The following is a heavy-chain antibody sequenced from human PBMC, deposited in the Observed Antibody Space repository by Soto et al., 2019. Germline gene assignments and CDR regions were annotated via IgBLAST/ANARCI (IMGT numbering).Heavy chain of an antibody. V-gene: IGHV3-21*01. D-gene: IGHD3-10*01. CDR3: ARELRIDYYGSGSCLDY. J-gene: IGHJ4*02. Sequence: EVQLVESGGGLVKPGGSLRLSCAASGFTFSSYSMNWVRQAPGKGLEWVSSISSSSSYIYYADSVKGRFTISRDNAKNSLYLQMNSLRAEDTAVYYCARELRIDYYGSGSCLDYWGQGTLVTVSS. CDR1: GFTFSSYS. CDR2: ISSSSSYI.